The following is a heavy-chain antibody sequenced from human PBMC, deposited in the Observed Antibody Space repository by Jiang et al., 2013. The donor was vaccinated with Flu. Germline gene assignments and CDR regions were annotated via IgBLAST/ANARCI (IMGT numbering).Heavy chain of an antibody. CDR1: GFSLSTSGVG. J-gene: IGHJ4*02. CDR2: IYWDDDK. Sequence: KPTQTLTLTCTFSGFSLSTSGVGVGWIRQPPGKALEWLALIYWDDDKRYSPSLKSRLTITKDTSKNQVVLTMTNMDPVDTATYYCAHRYYDFWSGYYDYWGQGTLVTVSS. D-gene: IGHD3-3*01. V-gene: IGHV2-5*02. CDR3: AHRYYDFWSGYYDY.